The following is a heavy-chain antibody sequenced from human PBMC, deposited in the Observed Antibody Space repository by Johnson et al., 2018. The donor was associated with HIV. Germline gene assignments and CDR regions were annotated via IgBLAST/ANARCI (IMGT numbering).Heavy chain of an antibody. CDR1: GFTFSSYA. D-gene: IGHD3-3*01. CDR2: IVGSGGST. CDR3: ATVKSQNTIVDAFDI. V-gene: IGHV3-23*04. J-gene: IGHJ3*02. Sequence: EVQLVESGGGLVQPGGSLRLSCVASGFTFSSYAMSWVRQAPGKGLEWVSTIVGSGGSTYYADSVKGRFTISRDNSKNTPYRQMNSLRADDTAMFYCATVKSQNTIVDAFDIWGQGTMVTVSS.